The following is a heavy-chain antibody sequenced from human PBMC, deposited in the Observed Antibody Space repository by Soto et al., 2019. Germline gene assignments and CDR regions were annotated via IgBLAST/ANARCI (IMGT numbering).Heavy chain of an antibody. D-gene: IGHD6-13*01. Sequence: KPSETLSLTCTVSGGSISSYYWSWIRQPPGKGLEWIGYIYYSGSTNYNPSLKSRVTISVDTSKNQFSLKLSSVTAADTAVYYCARDAPYSSSWSRYNWFDPWGQGTLVTVSS. CDR3: ARDAPYSSSWSRYNWFDP. CDR1: GGSISSYY. V-gene: IGHV4-59*01. CDR2: IYYSGST. J-gene: IGHJ5*02.